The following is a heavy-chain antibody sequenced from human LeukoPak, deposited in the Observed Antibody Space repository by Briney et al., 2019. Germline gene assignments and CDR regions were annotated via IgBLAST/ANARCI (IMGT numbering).Heavy chain of an antibody. J-gene: IGHJ5*02. CDR3: ARQYCSSTSCQDKWFDP. Sequence: PSETLSLTCAVYGGSFSGYYGGWIRQPPGKGLEWIGSIYYSGSTYYNASLKSRVTISVDTSKNQFSLKLSSVTAADTDVYYCARQYCSSTSCQDKWFDPWGQGTLVTVSS. CDR1: GGSFSGYY. V-gene: IGHV4-39*01. D-gene: IGHD2-2*01. CDR2: IYYSGST.